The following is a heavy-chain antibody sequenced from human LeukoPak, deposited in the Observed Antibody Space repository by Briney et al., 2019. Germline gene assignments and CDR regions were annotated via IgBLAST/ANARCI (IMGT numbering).Heavy chain of an antibody. V-gene: IGHV4-39*07. CDR3: ARVASENCSGGSCYSY. J-gene: IGHJ4*02. Sequence: SETLSLTCTVAGGSISSNLNYWGWMRQPPGKGLEWIGSVYYSGSTYYNTSLKSRVTLSVDTSKNQFSLKLSSVTAADTAVYYCARVASENCSGGSCYSYWGQGTLVTVSS. D-gene: IGHD2-15*01. CDR2: VYYSGST. CDR1: GGSISSNLNY.